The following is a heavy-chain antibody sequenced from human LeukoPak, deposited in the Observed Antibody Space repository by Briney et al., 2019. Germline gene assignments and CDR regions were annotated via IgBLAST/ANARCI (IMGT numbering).Heavy chain of an antibody. CDR1: GYTFTAYH. V-gene: IGHV1-69-2*01. D-gene: IGHD1-26*01. Sequence: GASVKISCKASGYTFTAYHIHWVQQAPGKGLEWMGYIDPEDDETTFADNFQGRVTFTADTSTDTAFMELSSLRYDDTAVYYCARRRVSGSYFDYWGQGTLVTVSS. CDR3: ARRRVSGSYFDY. J-gene: IGHJ4*02. CDR2: IDPEDDET.